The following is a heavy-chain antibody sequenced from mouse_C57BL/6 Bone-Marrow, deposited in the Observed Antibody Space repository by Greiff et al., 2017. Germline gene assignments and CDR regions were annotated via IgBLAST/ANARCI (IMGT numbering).Heavy chain of an antibody. D-gene: IGHD1-1*01. CDR1: GFTFSDYG. V-gene: IGHV5-15*04. CDR3: ARRYGSPYAMDY. J-gene: IGHJ4*01. CDR2: ISNLAYSI. Sequence: EVKLVESGGGLVQPGGSLKLSCAASGFTFSDYGMAWVRQAPRKGPEWVAFISNLAYSIYYADTVTGRFTISRENAKNTLYLEMSSLRSEDTAMYYCARRYGSPYAMDYWGKEPQSPSPQ.